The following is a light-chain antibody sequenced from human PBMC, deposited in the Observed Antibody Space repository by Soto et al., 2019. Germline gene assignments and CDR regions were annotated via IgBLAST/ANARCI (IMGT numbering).Light chain of an antibody. CDR1: QSVGTW. J-gene: IGKJ4*01. V-gene: IGKV1-5*03. CDR3: HQYDNYST. Sequence: DIQMTQSPSTLSASVGDRVTITCRASQSVGTWLAWYQLKPGKAPNVLIYKASSLQSGVPSRFSGSGSGTDFTITISSLQPDDFATYFCHQYDNYSTFGGGTRVEIK. CDR2: KAS.